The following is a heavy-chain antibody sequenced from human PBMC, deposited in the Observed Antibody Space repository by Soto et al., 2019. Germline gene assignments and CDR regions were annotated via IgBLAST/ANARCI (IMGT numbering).Heavy chain of an antibody. D-gene: IGHD2-15*01. CDR2: ISYDGSNK. Sequence: QVQLVESGGGAVQPGRSLRLSCAASGFTFSSYAMHWVRQAPGKGLEWVAVISYDGSNKYYADSVKGRFTISRDNSKNTLYLQMNSLRAEDTAVYYCAREWDIVVVVAARRSYGMDVWGQGTTVTVSS. V-gene: IGHV3-30-3*01. CDR1: GFTFSSYA. J-gene: IGHJ6*02. CDR3: AREWDIVVVVAARRSYGMDV.